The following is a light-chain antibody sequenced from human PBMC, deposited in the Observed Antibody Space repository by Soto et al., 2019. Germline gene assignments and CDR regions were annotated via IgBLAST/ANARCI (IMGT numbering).Light chain of an antibody. CDR2: DNS. CDR3: QSYDSSLSGWV. CDR1: TGYD. V-gene: IGLV1-40*01. J-gene: IGLJ3*02. Sequence: QSVLTQPPSVSGAPGQRVTISCTGSTGYDEHWYQQFPGTAPKLLIHDNSIRPSGVPDRFSGSKSGTSASLAITGLQAEDEADYYCQSYDSSLSGWVFGGGTKLTVL.